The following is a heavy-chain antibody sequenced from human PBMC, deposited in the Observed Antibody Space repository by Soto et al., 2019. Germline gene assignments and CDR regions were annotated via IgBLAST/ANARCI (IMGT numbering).Heavy chain of an antibody. CDR1: GGSISSSNW. J-gene: IGHJ6*02. CDR2: IYHSGST. V-gene: IGHV4-4*02. CDR3: ARTGIVVVPAATMGYYYGMDV. Sequence: PSETLSLTCAVSGGSISSSNWWSWVRQPPGKGLEWIGEIYHSGSTNYSPSLESRVTMSVDKSKNQFSLKLSSVTAADTAVYYCARTGIVVVPAATMGYYYGMDVWGQGTTVTVSS. D-gene: IGHD2-2*01.